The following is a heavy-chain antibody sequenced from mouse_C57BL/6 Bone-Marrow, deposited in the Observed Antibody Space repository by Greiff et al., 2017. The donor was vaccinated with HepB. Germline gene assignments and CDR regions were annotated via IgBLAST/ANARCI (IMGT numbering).Heavy chain of an antibody. J-gene: IGHJ1*03. CDR1: GYTFTNYW. CDR3: ARIFGSRYFDV. V-gene: IGHV1-63*01. Sequence: QVQLQQSGAELVRPGTSVKMSCKASGYTFTNYWIGWAKQRPGHGLEWIGDIYPGGGYTNYNEKFKGKATLTADKSSSTAYMQVSSLTSEDSAFYYCARIFGSRYFDVWGTGTTVTVSS. CDR2: IYPGGGYT. D-gene: IGHD1-1*01.